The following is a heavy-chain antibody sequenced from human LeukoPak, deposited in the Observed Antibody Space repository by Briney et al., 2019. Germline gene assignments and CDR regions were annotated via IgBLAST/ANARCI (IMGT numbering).Heavy chain of an antibody. Sequence: GASVKVSCKASGGTFSSYAISWERQAPGQGLEWMGGIIPIFGTANYAQKFQGRVTITTDESTGTAYMELSSLRSEDTAVYYCARAMVRRVGYYYYMDVWGKGTTVTVSS. J-gene: IGHJ6*03. D-gene: IGHD3-10*01. V-gene: IGHV1-69*05. CDR2: IIPIFGTA. CDR1: GGTFSSYA. CDR3: ARAMVRRVGYYYYMDV.